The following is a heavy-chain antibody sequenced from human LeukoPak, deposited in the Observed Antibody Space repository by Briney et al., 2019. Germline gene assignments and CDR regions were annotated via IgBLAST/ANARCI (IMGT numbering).Heavy chain of an antibody. J-gene: IGHJ4*02. CDR2: IYYSGST. CDR3: ARHTGEPRGLTYFDY. Sequence: SETLSLTCTVSGGSISSYYWSWIRQPPGKGLEWIGYIYYSGSTNYNPSLKSRVTISVDTSKNQFSLKLSSVTAADTAVYYCARHTGEPRGLTYFDYWGQGTLVTVSS. CDR1: GGSISSYY. V-gene: IGHV4-59*12. D-gene: IGHD1-14*01.